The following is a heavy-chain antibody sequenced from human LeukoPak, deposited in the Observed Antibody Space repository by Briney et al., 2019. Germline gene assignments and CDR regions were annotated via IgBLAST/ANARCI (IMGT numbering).Heavy chain of an antibody. CDR1: GFTFSSYA. Sequence: PGGSLRLSCAASGFTFSSYAMSWVRQAPGKGLEWVSAISGSGGSTYYADSVKGRFTISRDNSKNTLYLQMNSLRAEDTAAYYCAKVPGGELLLYFDYWGQGTLVTVSS. J-gene: IGHJ4*02. V-gene: IGHV3-23*01. CDR3: AKVPGGELLLYFDY. D-gene: IGHD1-26*01. CDR2: ISGSGGST.